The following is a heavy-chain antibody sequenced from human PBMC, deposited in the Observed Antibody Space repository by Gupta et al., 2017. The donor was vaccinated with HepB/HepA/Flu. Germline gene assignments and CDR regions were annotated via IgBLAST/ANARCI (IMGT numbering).Heavy chain of an antibody. J-gene: IGHJ4*02. D-gene: IGHD1-26*01. V-gene: IGHV3-7*01. CDR2: IKQDGSEK. CDR3: ARENSGSYYATGGWDY. Sequence: EVQLVESGGGLVQPGGSLRLSCAASGFTFSSYWMSWVRQAPGKGLEWVANIKQDGSEKYYVDSVKGRFTISRDNAKNSLYLQMNSLRAEDTAVYYCARENSGSYYATGGWDYWGQGTLVTVSS. CDR1: GFTFSSYW.